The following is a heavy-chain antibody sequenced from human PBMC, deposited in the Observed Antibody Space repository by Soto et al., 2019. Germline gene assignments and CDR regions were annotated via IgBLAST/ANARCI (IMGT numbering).Heavy chain of an antibody. D-gene: IGHD2-2*01. J-gene: IGHJ6*02. CDR1: GFTFSYYT. V-gene: IGHV3-23*01. CDR3: AAPVPAPTHCSDCDMDV. CDR2: ISSSGGTI. Sequence: EVQLLESGGGLVQPGGSLRLSCVASGFTFSYYTMRWVRQAPGKGLEWVSGISSSGGTIYYADSVKGRFTISRDNSKNTLNLQITLQLADDTAVYYCAAPVPAPTHCSDCDMDVWGQGTTVTVSS.